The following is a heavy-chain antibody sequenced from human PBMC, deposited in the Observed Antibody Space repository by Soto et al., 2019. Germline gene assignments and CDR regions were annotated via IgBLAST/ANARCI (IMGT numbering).Heavy chain of an antibody. D-gene: IGHD2-8*01. CDR2: INHSATT. J-gene: IGHJ5*02. CDR3: AASYCSDGVSCNWFDP. CDR1: GGSVTTY. V-gene: IGHV4-59*02. Sequence: QVQLQESGPGLVKASETLSLTCPVSGGSVTTYWGWIRQPPGKGLEWIGYINHSATTKYNASLKSRVTISVDRSKTQVSLSPRSVTAADTAVYYCAASYCSDGVSCNWFDPWGQGILVIVSS.